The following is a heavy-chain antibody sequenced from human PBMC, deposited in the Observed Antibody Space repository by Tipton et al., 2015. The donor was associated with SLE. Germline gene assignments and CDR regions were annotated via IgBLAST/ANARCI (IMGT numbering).Heavy chain of an antibody. Sequence: TLSLTCSVSGASISSSFHYWTWIRQPAGKGLEWIGRIISSGSTNYNPSLKSRVTISIDTSKSQFSLKLNSVTAADTAVYYCARVVYSFSDAFDIWGQGTLVTVSS. CDR1: GASISSSFHY. D-gene: IGHD6-13*01. CDR3: ARVVYSFSDAFDI. CDR2: IISSGST. J-gene: IGHJ3*02. V-gene: IGHV4-61*02.